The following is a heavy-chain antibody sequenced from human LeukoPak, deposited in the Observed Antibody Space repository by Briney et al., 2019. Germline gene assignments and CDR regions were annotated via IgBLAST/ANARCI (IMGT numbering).Heavy chain of an antibody. CDR2: IFYTGST. CDR1: GGSINNYY. V-gene: IGHV4-59*08. CDR3: VRTAGGIQLWSRLDY. D-gene: IGHD5-18*01. J-gene: IGHJ4*02. Sequence: PSETLSLTCTVSGGSINNYYWNWIRQPPGKGLEWIGYIFYTGSTNCNPSLKSRVIISIDTSKNQFSLNLSSVTAADTAVYHCVRTAGGIQLWSRLDYWGQGTLVTVSS.